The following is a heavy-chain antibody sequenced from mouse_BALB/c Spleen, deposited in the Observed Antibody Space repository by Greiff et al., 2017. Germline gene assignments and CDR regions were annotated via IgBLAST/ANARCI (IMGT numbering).Heavy chain of an antibody. CDR1: GFTFSSYG. V-gene: IGHV5-6*01. J-gene: IGHJ4*01. CDR3: ARTPDGYYGMDY. Sequence: EVKLMESGGDLVKPGGSLKLSCAASGFTFSSYGMSWVRQTPDKRLEWVATISSGGSYTYYPDSVKGRFTISRDNAKNTLYLQMSSLKSEDTAMYYCARTPDGYYGMDYWGQGTSVTVSS. D-gene: IGHD2-3*01. CDR2: ISSGGSYT.